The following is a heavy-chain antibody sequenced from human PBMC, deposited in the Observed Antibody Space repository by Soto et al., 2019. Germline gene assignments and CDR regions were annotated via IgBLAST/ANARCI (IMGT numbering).Heavy chain of an antibody. D-gene: IGHD2-2*01. CDR1: GFTFSSYG. CDR2: ISSSSSYI. Sequence: EVQLVESGGGLVKPGGSLRLSCAASGFTFSSYGMNWVRQAPGKGLEWVSSISSSSSYIYYADSVKGRFTISRDNAKNSLYLQMNSLRAEDTAVYYCARGSTTNIVVVPAARRGFDPWGQGTLVTVSS. J-gene: IGHJ5*02. V-gene: IGHV3-21*01. CDR3: ARGSTTNIVVVPAARRGFDP.